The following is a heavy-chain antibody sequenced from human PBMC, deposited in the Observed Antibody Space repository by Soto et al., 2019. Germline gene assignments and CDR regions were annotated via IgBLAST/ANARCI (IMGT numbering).Heavy chain of an antibody. Sequence: QLQLQESGPGLVKPSETLSLTCTVSGGSISSSSSYWGWIRQPPGKGLEWIGYNYYSGSTNYNPSPKRRPTIPVDTSKNQFPRKRTSVTAADTAVYYCTRQPPCAATVTSVINWFDPWGQGALVPVSS. D-gene: IGHD4-17*01. CDR3: TRQPPCAATVTSVINWFDP. CDR2: NYYSGST. J-gene: IGHJ5*02. V-gene: IGHV4-39*01. CDR1: GGSISSSSSY.